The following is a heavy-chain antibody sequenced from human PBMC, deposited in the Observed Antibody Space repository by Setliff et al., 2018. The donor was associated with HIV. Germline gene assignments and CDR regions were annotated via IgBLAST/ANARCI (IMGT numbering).Heavy chain of an antibody. Sequence: PSETLSLTCAVSGGSISSSNWWSWVRQPPGKGLEWSGEIYHSGSTSYNPSLKSRVSMSVDTSKNQFSLKLSSVTAADTAIFYCARATTGYSSIWYRNGLTYYYYMDVWGRGTKVTVSS. V-gene: IGHV4-4*02. CDR3: ARATTGYSSIWYRNGLTYYYYMDV. D-gene: IGHD6-13*01. CDR2: IYHSGST. J-gene: IGHJ6*03. CDR1: GGSISSSNW.